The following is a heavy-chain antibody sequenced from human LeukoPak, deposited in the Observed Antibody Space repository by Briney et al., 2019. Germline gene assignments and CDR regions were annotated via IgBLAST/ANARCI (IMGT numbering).Heavy chain of an antibody. Sequence: SESPSLTSTVSGGSTSSFYRSWIREPPGKGQEWIGYIYATGSTNYNPSLKSRVTISVDTSKNQFSLNLRSVTAADTAVYYCARHGSVRSPLGPWGQGTLVTVSS. V-gene: IGHV4-4*09. CDR3: ARHGSVRSPLGP. CDR2: IYATGST. J-gene: IGHJ5*02. D-gene: IGHD3-10*01. CDR1: GGSTSSFY.